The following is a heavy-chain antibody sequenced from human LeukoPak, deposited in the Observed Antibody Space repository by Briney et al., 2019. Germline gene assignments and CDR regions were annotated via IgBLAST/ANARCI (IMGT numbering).Heavy chain of an antibody. Sequence: SETLSLTCTVSGGSISSSSYYWGWIRQPPGKGLEWIGSIYYSGSTYYNPSLKSRVTISVDTSKNQFSLKLSSVTAADAAVYYCARGDGYCSGGSCYSEAFDIWGQGTMVTVSS. J-gene: IGHJ3*02. D-gene: IGHD2-15*01. CDR1: GGSISSSSYY. CDR2: IYYSGST. V-gene: IGHV4-39*07. CDR3: ARGDGYCSGGSCYSEAFDI.